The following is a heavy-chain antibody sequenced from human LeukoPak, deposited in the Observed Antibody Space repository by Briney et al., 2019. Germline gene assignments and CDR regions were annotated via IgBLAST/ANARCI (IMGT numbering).Heavy chain of an antibody. CDR3: ARDCSGGSCYPPTSRWFDP. CDR2: IIPIFGTA. D-gene: IGHD2-15*01. Sequence: GSSVKVSCKASGGTFSSYAISWVRQAPGQGLEWMGGIIPIFGTANYAQKFQGRVTITADESTSTAYMELSSLRSEDTAVYYCARDCSGGSCYPPTSRWFDPWGQGTLVTVSS. CDR1: GGTFSSYA. V-gene: IGHV1-69*01. J-gene: IGHJ5*02.